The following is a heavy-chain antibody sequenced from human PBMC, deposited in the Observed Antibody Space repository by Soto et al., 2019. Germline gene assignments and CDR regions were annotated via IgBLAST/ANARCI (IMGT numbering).Heavy chain of an antibody. CDR3: ARDFRDGYYFDY. CDR1: GFPFSSCT. D-gene: IGHD5-12*01. CDR2: ISSSTGYT. Sequence: PGGSLSLSCAASGFPFSSCTMNWVRQAPGKGLEWVSSISSSTGYTYYADSVKGRFTISRDNAKNSLYLQMNSLRAEDTAVYYCARDFRDGYYFDYWGQGTLVTVSS. J-gene: IGHJ4*02. V-gene: IGHV3-21*01.